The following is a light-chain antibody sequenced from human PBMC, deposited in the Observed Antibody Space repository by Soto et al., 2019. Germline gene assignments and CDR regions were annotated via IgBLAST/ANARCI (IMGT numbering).Light chain of an antibody. CDR3: QSYDSXLSAYV. CDR1: SSNIGAGYD. J-gene: IGLJ1*01. Sequence: QSVLTQPPSVSGAPGQRVTISCTGSSSNIGAGYDVHWYQQLPGTAPKLLIYGNNNRPSGVPDRFSGSKSDASASLAITELQAEDXAAYXCQSYDSXLSAYVFGPGTKVTVL. CDR2: GNN. V-gene: IGLV1-40*01.